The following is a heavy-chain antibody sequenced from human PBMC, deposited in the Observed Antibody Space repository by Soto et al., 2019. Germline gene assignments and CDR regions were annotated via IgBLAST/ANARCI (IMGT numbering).Heavy chain of an antibody. V-gene: IGHV3-53*04. J-gene: IGHJ3*02. CDR3: ARDRQSSGWLDAFDI. D-gene: IGHD6-19*01. CDR1: GFTVSSNY. CDR2: IFTGGST. Sequence: EVQLVESGGGLVQPGGSLRLSCAASGFTVSSNYMSWVRQAPGKGLEWVSVIFTGGSTYYADSVKGRFTISRHSSMNTVYLQMDSLRAEDTAVYYCARDRQSSGWLDAFDIWRQGTMVTVSS.